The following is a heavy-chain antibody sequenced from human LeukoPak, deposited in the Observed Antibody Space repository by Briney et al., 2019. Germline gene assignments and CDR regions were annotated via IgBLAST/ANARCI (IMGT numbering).Heavy chain of an antibody. V-gene: IGHV1-18*03. CDR3: ARDVGTTHFDF. Sequence: GASVKVSCKASGYPFSTYGISWVRQAPGQGLQWMAWISTHNGKTDYAQNFQDRVTVTRDTSTSTVYMELRSLRSDDMAVYFCARDVGTTHFDFWGQGTLVTVSS. CDR1: GYPFSTYG. J-gene: IGHJ4*02. D-gene: IGHD5-12*01. CDR2: ISTHNGKT.